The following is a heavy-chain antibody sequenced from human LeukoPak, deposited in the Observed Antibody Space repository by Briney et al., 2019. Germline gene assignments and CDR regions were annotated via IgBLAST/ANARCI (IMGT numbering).Heavy chain of an antibody. J-gene: IGHJ6*02. CDR3: ARDPSAYGGNSEGYGMDV. CDR2: IYYSGST. D-gene: IGHD4-23*01. V-gene: IGHV4-59*01. CDR1: GGSISSYY. Sequence: PSETLSLTCTVSGGSISSYYWSWIRQPPGKGLEWIGYIYYSGSTNYNPSLKSRVTISVDTSKNQFSLKLSSVTAADTAVYYCARDPSAYGGNSEGYGMDVWGQGTTVTVSS.